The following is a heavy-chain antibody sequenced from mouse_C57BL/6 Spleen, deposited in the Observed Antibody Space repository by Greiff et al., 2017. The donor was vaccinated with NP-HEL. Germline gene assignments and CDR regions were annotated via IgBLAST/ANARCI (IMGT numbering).Heavy chain of an antibody. Sequence: EVQLQQSGPELVKPGASVKISCKASGYTFTDYYMNWVKQSHGKSLEWIGDINPNNGGTSYNQKFKGKATLTVDKSYSTAYMELRSLTSEDSAVYYCARSNWVGYLGQGTTLTVSS. J-gene: IGHJ2*01. D-gene: IGHD4-1*01. CDR2: INPNNGGT. CDR3: ARSNWVGY. V-gene: IGHV1-26*01. CDR1: GYTFTDYY.